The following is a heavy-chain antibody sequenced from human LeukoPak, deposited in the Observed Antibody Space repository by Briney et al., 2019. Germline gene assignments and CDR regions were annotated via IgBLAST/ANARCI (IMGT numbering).Heavy chain of an antibody. J-gene: IGHJ6*03. V-gene: IGHV1-69*06. D-gene: IGHD5-24*01. Sequence: SVKVSCKASGGTFSSYAISWVRQAPGQGLEWMGRIIPIFGTANYAQTFQGRVTITADKSTSTAYMELSSLRSEDTAVYYCARVIIAEMTTHDRAYYMDVWGKGTTVTVSS. CDR3: ARVIIAEMTTHDRAYYMDV. CDR1: GGTFSSYA. CDR2: IIPIFGTA.